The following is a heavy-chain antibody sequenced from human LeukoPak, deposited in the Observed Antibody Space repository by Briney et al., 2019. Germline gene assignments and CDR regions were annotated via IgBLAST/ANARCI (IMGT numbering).Heavy chain of an antibody. CDR1: GGSISSYY. J-gene: IGHJ5*02. CDR3: AKSGYEIPWFDP. D-gene: IGHD5-12*01. CDR2: IYYSGST. Sequence: PSETLSLTCTVSGGSISSYYWSWIRQPPGKGLEGMGYIYYSGSTNYNPSLKSRVTISVDTSKNQFSLKLSSVTAADTAVYYCAKSGYEIPWFDPWGQGTLVTVSS. V-gene: IGHV4-59*08.